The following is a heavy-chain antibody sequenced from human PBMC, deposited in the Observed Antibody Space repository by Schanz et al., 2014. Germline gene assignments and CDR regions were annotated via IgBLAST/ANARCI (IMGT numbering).Heavy chain of an antibody. CDR3: AGAVATIRADSFDI. CDR2: ISDSGDST. J-gene: IGHJ3*02. V-gene: IGHV3-11*06. D-gene: IGHD5-12*01. Sequence: QVHLVESGGGVVQPGRSLRLSCAASGFTFSDYYMTWIRQAPGKGLEWVSDISDSGDSTHYADSVKGRFTISRDNAKNSLYLQMNSLTAEDTAVYYCAGAVATIRADSFDIWGQGTMVAVSS. CDR1: GFTFSDYY.